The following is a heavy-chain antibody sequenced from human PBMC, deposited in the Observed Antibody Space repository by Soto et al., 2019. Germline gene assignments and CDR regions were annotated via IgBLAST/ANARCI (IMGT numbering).Heavy chain of an antibody. D-gene: IGHD3-10*01. J-gene: IGHJ5*02. V-gene: IGHV4-59*01. CDR3: ARASDYYGSGSYTWFDP. CDR1: GGSIGSYY. Sequence: PSETLSLTCTVSGGSIGSYYWSWIRQPPGKGLEWIGYIYYSGSTNYNPSLKSRVTISVDTSKNQFSLKLSSVTAADTAVYYCARASDYYGSGSYTWFDPWGQGTLVTVSS. CDR2: IYYSGST.